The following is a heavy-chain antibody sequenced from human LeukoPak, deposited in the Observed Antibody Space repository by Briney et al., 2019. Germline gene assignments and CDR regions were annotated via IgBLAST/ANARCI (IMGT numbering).Heavy chain of an antibody. CDR3: ARISREAGTN. J-gene: IGHJ4*02. CDR1: GGSFSGYY. Sequence: NASETLSLTCAVYGGSFSGYYWSWIRQPPGKGLEWIGEINHSGSTNYNPSLKGRVTISVDTSKNQFSLKLSSVTAADTAVYYCARISREAGTNWGQGTLVTVSS. V-gene: IGHV4-34*01. CDR2: INHSGST. D-gene: IGHD6-19*01.